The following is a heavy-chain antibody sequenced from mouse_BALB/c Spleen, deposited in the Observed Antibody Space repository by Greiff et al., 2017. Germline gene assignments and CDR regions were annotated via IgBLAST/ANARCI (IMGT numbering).Heavy chain of an antibody. CDR1: GFTFSSYG. Sequence: VQLVESGGDLVKPGGSLKLSCAASGFTFSSYGMSWVRQTPDKRLEWVATISSGGSYTYYPDSAKGRFTISRDNAKNTLYLQMSSLKSEDTAMYYCARPVVRRYFDVWGAGTTVTVSS. J-gene: IGHJ1*01. D-gene: IGHD1-1*01. CDR3: ARPVVRRYFDV. V-gene: IGHV5-6*01. CDR2: ISSGGSYT.